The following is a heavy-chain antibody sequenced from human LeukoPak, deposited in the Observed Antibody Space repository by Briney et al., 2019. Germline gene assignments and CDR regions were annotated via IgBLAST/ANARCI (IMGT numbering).Heavy chain of an antibody. J-gene: IGHJ3*02. CDR2: IISDGSST. D-gene: IGHD6-19*01. Sequence: PGGSLRLSCAAPGITLITSWRHGAGQAPGKGWVWASRIISDGSSTTYADSVKGRFTISRDNAKNTLYLQMNSLRAEDTAVYYCARGIPSGHSSGDAFDIWGQGTMVTVSS. CDR3: ARGIPSGHSSGDAFDI. CDR1: GITLITSW. V-gene: IGHV3-74*01.